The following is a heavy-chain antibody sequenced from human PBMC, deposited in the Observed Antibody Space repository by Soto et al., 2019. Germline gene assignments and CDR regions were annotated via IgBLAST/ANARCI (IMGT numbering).Heavy chain of an antibody. CDR3: ATEADVGATMLSDANWFDP. J-gene: IGHJ5*02. CDR1: GGSFSGYY. D-gene: IGHD1-26*01. V-gene: IGHV4-34*01. CDR2: INHSGST. Sequence: QVQLQQWGAGLLTPSETLSLTCAVYGGSFSGYYWSWIRQPPGKGLEWIGEINHSGSTNYNPSLKSRVTISVDTTKNQFSLKLSSVTAADTAVYYCATEADVGATMLSDANWFDPWGQGTQVTVSS.